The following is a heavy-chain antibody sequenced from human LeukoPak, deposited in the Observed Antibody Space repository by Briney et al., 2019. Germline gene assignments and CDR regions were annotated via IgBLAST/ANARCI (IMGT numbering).Heavy chain of an antibody. V-gene: IGHV4-59*12. CDR3: ARDTTYSLTLHAFDV. CDR1: GGSISSYY. CDR2: IYYSGST. Sequence: SETLSLTCTVSGGSISSYYWSWIRQPPGKGLEWIGYIYYSGSTNYNPSLKSRVTISVDTSKNQLSLNLTSVTAADTALYYCARDTTYSLTLHAFDVWGQGTMVTVSS. J-gene: IGHJ3*01. D-gene: IGHD2-21*01.